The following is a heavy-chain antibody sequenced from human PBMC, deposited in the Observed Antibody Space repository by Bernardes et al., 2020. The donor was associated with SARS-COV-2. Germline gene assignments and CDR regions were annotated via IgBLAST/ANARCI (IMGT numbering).Heavy chain of an antibody. J-gene: IGHJ6*03. V-gene: IGHV1-18*01. CDR2: ISAYNGNT. Sequence: ASVKVSCKASGYTFTSYGISWVRQAPGQGLEWMGWISAYNGNTNYAQKLQGRVTMTTDTSTSTAYMELRSLRSDDTAVYYCAYTVTTEPPGYYYYYMDVWGKGTTVTVSS. D-gene: IGHD4-4*01. CDR1: GYTFTSYG. CDR3: AYTVTTEPPGYYYYYMDV.